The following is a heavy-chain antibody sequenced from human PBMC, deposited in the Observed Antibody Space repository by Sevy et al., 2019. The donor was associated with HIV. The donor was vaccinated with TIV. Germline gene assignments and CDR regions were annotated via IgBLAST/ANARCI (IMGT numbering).Heavy chain of an antibody. CDR2: ISYDGSNK. CDR1: GFTFSSYG. J-gene: IGHJ4*02. V-gene: IGHV3-30*18. CDR3: AKDRYPVVGAAKYFDY. D-gene: IGHD1-26*01. Sequence: GSLRLSCAASGFTFSSYGMHWVRQAPGKGLEWVAVISYDGSNKYYADSVKGRFTISRDNSKNTLYLQMNSLRAEDTAVYYCAKDRYPVVGAAKYFDYWGQRTLVTVSS.